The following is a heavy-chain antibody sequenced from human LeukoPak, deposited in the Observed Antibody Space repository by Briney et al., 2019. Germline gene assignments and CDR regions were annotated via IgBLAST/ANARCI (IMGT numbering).Heavy chain of an antibody. CDR1: EFTFTNSD. D-gene: IGHD1-14*01. V-gene: IGHV3-23*01. Sequence: GASLKLSCEASEFTFTNSDISWVRQAPGQGLEWVSAIGGSGSSTCYADSVKGRFTVSRDNSKNTLYLQMSSLRAEDTAVYYCAKSRLTPHPWGQGTLVTVSS. CDR2: IGGSGSST. CDR3: AKSRLTPHP. J-gene: IGHJ5*02.